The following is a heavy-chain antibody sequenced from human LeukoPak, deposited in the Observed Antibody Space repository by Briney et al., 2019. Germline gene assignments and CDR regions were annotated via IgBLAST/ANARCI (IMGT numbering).Heavy chain of an antibody. Sequence: WGSLRLSCAASGFTFSSYWMHWVRQAPGKGLVWVSRINTDGSSTTYADSVKGRFTISRDNAKNTLYLQMNSLRAEDTAVYYCARDPVLDEYGGNSPYWGQGTLVTVSS. D-gene: IGHD4-23*01. J-gene: IGHJ4*02. CDR2: INTDGSST. CDR1: GFTFSSYW. CDR3: ARDPVLDEYGGNSPY. V-gene: IGHV3-74*01.